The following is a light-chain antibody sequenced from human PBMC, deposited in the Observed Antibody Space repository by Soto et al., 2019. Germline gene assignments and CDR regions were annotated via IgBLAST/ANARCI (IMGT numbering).Light chain of an antibody. CDR2: EVT. V-gene: IGLV2-23*02. J-gene: IGLJ3*02. CDR1: SKNVGSYNF. Sequence: QSALTQPASVSGSPGQSITISCTGTSKNVGSYNFVSWYQQLPGKAPKLVIHEVTKRPSGVSHRFSGSKSGNTASLTISGLQAEDEADYYCCSYAGSSTLGVFGGGTKLTVL. CDR3: CSYAGSSTLGV.